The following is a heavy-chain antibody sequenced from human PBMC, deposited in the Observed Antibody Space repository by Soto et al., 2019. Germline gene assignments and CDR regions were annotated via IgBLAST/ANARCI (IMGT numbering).Heavy chain of an antibody. V-gene: IGHV3-7*04. J-gene: IGHJ4*02. CDR2: IKRDGSEK. Sequence: GGSLRLSCAASGFTFSSYWMSWVRQAPGKGLEWVANIKRDGSEKYYVDSVKGRFTISRDNAKNSLYLQMNSLRVEDTAVHYCARGQWLYDYWGQGTLVTVSS. CDR3: ARGQWLYDY. CDR1: GFTFSSYW. D-gene: IGHD6-19*01.